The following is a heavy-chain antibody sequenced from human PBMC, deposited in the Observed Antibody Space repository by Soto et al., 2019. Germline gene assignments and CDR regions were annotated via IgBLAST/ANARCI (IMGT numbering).Heavy chain of an antibody. V-gene: IGHV2-5*02. CDR1: GFSLLTSELG. D-gene: IGHD3-9*01. Sequence: QITLRESGPTLVKPTQTLTLTCTFSGFSLLTSELGVGWIRQHPGKALEWLALIYWDDDKRYSPSLKNRLTITKDPSKNQVVLTMTNMDPVDTATYYCAHRRRQGLTGPWNFGYFDFWVQGMLVIVSS. J-gene: IGHJ4*02. CDR2: IYWDDDK. CDR3: AHRRRQGLTGPWNFGYFDF.